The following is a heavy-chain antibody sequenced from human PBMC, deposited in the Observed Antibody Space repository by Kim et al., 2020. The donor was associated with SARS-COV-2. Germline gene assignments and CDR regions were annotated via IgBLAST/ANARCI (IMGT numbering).Heavy chain of an antibody. CDR1: GGSISSSSYY. CDR2: IYYSGST. D-gene: IGHD2-21*02. Sequence: SETLSLTCTVSGGSISSSSYYWGWIRQPPGKGLEWIGSIYYSGSTYYNPSLKSRVTISVDTSKNQFSLKLSSVTAADTAVYYCARQVVTHYYYYYGMDVWGQGTTVTVSS. J-gene: IGHJ6*02. CDR3: ARQVVTHYYYYYGMDV. V-gene: IGHV4-39*01.